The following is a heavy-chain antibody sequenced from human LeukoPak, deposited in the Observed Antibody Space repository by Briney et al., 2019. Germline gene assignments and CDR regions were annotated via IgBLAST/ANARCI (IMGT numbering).Heavy chain of an antibody. D-gene: IGHD6-13*01. CDR2: ISSGSNTI. V-gene: IGHV3-48*04. J-gene: IGHJ4*02. CDR1: GFTFSTYS. CDR3: ARRSSPELALDY. Sequence: PGGSLRLSCAASGFTFSTYSMNWVRQAPGKGLEWVSYISSGSNTIYYADSVKGRFTISRDNAKNSLYLQMNSLRADDTAVYYCARRSSPELALDYWGQGTLVTVSS.